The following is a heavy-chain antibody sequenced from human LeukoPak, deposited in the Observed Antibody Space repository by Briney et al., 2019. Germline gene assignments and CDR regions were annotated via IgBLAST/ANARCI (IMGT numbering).Heavy chain of an antibody. Sequence: GGSLRLSCAASGFTFEDYALHWVRQRPGKGLEWVAGISWNSGSIGYLDYLKGRVTISRDNAKNSLYLQMNSLRAEDTAVYYCARGIVPAAGSTYYYYYYMDVWGKGTTVTVSS. V-gene: IGHV3-9*01. J-gene: IGHJ6*03. CDR1: GFTFEDYA. CDR3: ARGIVPAAGSTYYYYYYMDV. D-gene: IGHD2-2*01. CDR2: ISWNSGSI.